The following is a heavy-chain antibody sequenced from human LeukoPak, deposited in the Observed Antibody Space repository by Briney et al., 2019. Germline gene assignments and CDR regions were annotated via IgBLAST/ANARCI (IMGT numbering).Heavy chain of an antibody. V-gene: IGHV1-18*04. D-gene: IGHD2-2*01. Sequence: GASVKVSCKASGYTFTSYGISWVRQAPGQGLERMGWISAYNGNTNYAQKLQGRVTMTTDTSTSTAYMELRSLRSDDTAVYYCARSRGIVVVPAAMGPLDYWGQGTLVTVSS. J-gene: IGHJ4*02. CDR3: ARSRGIVVVPAAMGPLDY. CDR1: GYTFTSYG. CDR2: ISAYNGNT.